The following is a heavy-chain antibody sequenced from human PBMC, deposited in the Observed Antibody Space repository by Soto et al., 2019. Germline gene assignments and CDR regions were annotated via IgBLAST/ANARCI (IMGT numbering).Heavy chain of an antibody. J-gene: IGHJ6*02. V-gene: IGHV4-38-2*02. Sequence: SETLSLTCGVSGSSISSGYYWGWIRQPPGEGLEWIGSIYHTGSTHYNPSLKSRVTISVDTTKNEFSLNLSSVTAADTAMYYWARDLRKLRFLEWCEGGHYYGMDVWGQGTTGTVS. CDR1: GSSISSGYY. CDR2: IYHTGST. CDR3: ARDLRKLRFLEWCEGGHYYGMDV. D-gene: IGHD3-3*01.